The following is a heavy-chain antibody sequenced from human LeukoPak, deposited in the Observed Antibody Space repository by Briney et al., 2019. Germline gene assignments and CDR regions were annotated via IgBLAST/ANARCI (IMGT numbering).Heavy chain of an antibody. CDR3: AREGGDYYGSGSYATFDP. Sequence: PSETLSLTCTVSGGSVSSGDYYWSWIRQPAEKGLEWIGRIYTSGSTSYSPSLKSRVTISLDTSKNQFSLRLSSVTAADTAVYYCAREGGDYYGSGSYATFDPWGQGTLVTVSS. CDR2: IYTSGST. CDR1: GGSVSSGDYY. V-gene: IGHV4-61*02. D-gene: IGHD3-10*01. J-gene: IGHJ5*02.